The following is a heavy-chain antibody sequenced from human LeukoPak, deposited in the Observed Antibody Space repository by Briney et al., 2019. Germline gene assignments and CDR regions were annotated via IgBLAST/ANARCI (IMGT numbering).Heavy chain of an antibody. D-gene: IGHD2-21*02. V-gene: IGHV4-4*07. J-gene: IGHJ4*02. CDR2: IYTSGST. CDR3: ARNVVVTAMQLFDY. Sequence: PSETLSLTCTVSGGSISSYYWSWIRQPAGKGLEWIGRIYTSGSTNYNPSLKSRVTMSVDTSKNQFSLKLSSVTAADTAVYYCARNVVVTAMQLFDYWGQGTLVTVSS. CDR1: GGSISSYY.